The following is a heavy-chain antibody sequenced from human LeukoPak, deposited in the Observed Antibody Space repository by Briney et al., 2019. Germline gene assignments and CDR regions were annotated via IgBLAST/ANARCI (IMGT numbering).Heavy chain of an antibody. CDR2: IYYSENT. D-gene: IGHD5/OR15-5a*01. Sequence: SETLSLTCTVPGGSISSGDYYWSWIRQPPGKGLVWIGYIYYSENTYYNPSLKSRVTISVDTSKNQFSLKLSSVTAADTAVYYCARASVYSDYDYWGQGTLVTVSS. CDR1: GGSISSGDYY. J-gene: IGHJ4*02. CDR3: ARASVYSDYDY. V-gene: IGHV4-30-4*08.